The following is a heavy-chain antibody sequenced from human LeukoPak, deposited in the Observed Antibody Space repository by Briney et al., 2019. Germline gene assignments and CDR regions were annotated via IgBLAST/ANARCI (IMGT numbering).Heavy chain of an antibody. CDR1: GFTFSTYA. J-gene: IGHJ4*02. Sequence: SLRLSCAASGFTFSTYAMHWVRQAPGKGLEWVAVISNDGTRQYYADSMKGRFTISRDNSKDTLYLQLNSLRPEDTAVYYCARDGPGPRGSYDYWGQGTLVTVSS. CDR2: ISNDGTRQ. CDR3: ARDGPGPRGSYDY. V-gene: IGHV3-30-3*01. D-gene: IGHD1-26*01.